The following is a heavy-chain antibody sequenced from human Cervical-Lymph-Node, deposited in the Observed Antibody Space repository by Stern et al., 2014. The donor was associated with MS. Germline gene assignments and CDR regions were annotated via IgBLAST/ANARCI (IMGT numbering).Heavy chain of an antibody. CDR1: GGNFSVLA. CDR2: IIPILETA. V-gene: IGHV1-69*06. CDR3: ALLSYNSGPES. J-gene: IGHJ5*02. Sequence: VQLVESGAEVKKPESSVKVSCQASGGNFSVLAISWVRQAPGQRPEWMGGIIPILETATYAPKFQGRVTITADRSTSRVHMEMTSLRGEDTAVFYCALLSYNSGPESWGQGTLVTVSS. D-gene: IGHD1-1*01.